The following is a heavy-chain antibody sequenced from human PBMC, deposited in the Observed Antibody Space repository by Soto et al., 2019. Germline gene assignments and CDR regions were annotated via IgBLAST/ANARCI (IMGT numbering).Heavy chain of an antibody. CDR1: GFSLSTSGVG. CDR2: IYWDDDK. CDR3: VHIRYRSGLFAY. Sequence: QITLKESGPTLVKPTQTLTLTCNFSGFSLSTSGVGVGWIRQPPGKALEWLALIYWDDDKRYSSSLKSRLTIXKXXSKNPVVLTMTDTDPVDTATYYSVHIRYRSGLFAYWGQGTLVTVSS. V-gene: IGHV2-5*02. D-gene: IGHD3-16*02. J-gene: IGHJ4*02.